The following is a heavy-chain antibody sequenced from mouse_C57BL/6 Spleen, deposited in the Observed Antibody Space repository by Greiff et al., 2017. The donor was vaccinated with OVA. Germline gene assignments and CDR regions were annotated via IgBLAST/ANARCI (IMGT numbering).Heavy chain of an antibody. CDR1: GYTFTSYT. Sequence: VQLQQSGAELARPGASVKMSCKASGYTFTSYTMHWVKQRPGQGLEWIGYINPSSGYTKYNQKFKDKATLTADKSSSTAYMQLSSLTSEDSAVYYCARSAGTEYFDYWGQGTTLTVSS. V-gene: IGHV1-4*01. CDR2: INPSSGYT. D-gene: IGHD4-1*01. J-gene: IGHJ2*01. CDR3: ARSAGTEYFDY.